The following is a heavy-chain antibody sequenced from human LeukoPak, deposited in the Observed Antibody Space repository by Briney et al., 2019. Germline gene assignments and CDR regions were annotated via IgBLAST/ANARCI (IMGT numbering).Heavy chain of an antibody. J-gene: IGHJ4*02. CDR1: GYTFTNYY. V-gene: IGHV1-46*01. CDR3: ARDIAPRPGPGYYFDS. CDR2: INPGGGST. Sequence: GASVKVSCKASGYTFTNYYLHWLRQAPGQGLEWMGIINPGGGSTNYAQNFQGRVSMTTDMPTTTVYMELSHLRFEDTALYYCARDIAPRPGPGYYFDSWGQGTLVTVPS. D-gene: IGHD6-6*01.